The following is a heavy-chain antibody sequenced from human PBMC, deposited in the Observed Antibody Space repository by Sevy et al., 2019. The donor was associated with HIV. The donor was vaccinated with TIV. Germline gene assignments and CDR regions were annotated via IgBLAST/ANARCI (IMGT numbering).Heavy chain of an antibody. CDR2: ISGSGGST. J-gene: IGHJ4*02. D-gene: IGHD6-19*01. V-gene: IGHV3-23*01. CDR3: AKDGTRIAVAYYFDY. CDR1: GFTFSSYA. Sequence: GGSLRLSCAASGFTFSSYAMSWARQAPGKGLEWVSAISGSGGSTYYADSVKGRFTISRDNSKNTLYLQMNSLRAEDTAVYYCAKDGTRIAVAYYFDYWGQGTLVTVSS.